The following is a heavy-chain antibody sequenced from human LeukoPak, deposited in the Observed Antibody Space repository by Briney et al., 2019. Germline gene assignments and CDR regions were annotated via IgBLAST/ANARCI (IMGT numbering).Heavy chain of an antibody. CDR3: ARGYCSGGTCYRTFFDY. Sequence: TSETLSLTCTVSGGSISSYYWSWIRQPPGKGLEWIGYVPYSGSTNYNSTLKSRATISVDTSKNQFSLKLSSVTAADTAVYYCARGYCSGGTCYRTFFDYWGQGTLVTVSS. V-gene: IGHV4-59*01. CDR2: VPYSGST. J-gene: IGHJ4*02. D-gene: IGHD2-15*01. CDR1: GGSISSYY.